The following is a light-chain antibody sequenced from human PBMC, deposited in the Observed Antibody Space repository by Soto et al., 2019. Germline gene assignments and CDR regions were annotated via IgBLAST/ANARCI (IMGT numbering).Light chain of an antibody. CDR1: HSVRSSY. CDR3: QQYGSSPPYT. Sequence: EIVLTQSPGTLSLSPGERATLSCRASHSVRSSYLAWYQQKPGQAPRLLIYGASSRATGIPDRFSGSGSGTDFTLTISRLEPEDLAVYYCQQYGSSPPYTFGQGTKLEIK. V-gene: IGKV3-20*01. J-gene: IGKJ2*01. CDR2: GAS.